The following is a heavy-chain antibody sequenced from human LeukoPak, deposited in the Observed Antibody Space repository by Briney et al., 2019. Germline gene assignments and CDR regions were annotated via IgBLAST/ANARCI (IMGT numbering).Heavy chain of an antibody. D-gene: IGHD4-17*01. CDR1: GYTFSSYA. CDR2: IGGSGGRT. V-gene: IGHV3-23*01. CDR3: AKDLPGDPDDQYYGMDV. J-gene: IGHJ6*02. Sequence: GASLRLSCAASGYTFSSYAMSWVRQAPGKGLECVSAIGGSGGRTYYAASVKGRFTISRDNSKNTLHLQLNSLRAEDTALYYCAKDLPGDPDDQYYGMDVWGQGTTVTVSS.